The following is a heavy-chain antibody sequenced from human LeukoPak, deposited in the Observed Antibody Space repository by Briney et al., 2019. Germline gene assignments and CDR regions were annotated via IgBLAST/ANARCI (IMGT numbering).Heavy chain of an antibody. Sequence: SVKVSCKASGGTFSTYAISWVRQAPGQGLEWTGRVIPMFGTADYAQKFQGRVTITADKSTSTAYMELSSLRSEDTAVYYYTRHYDSSGYPSLNYFDYWGQGTLVTASS. CDR2: VIPMFGTA. D-gene: IGHD3-22*01. V-gene: IGHV1-69*06. CDR3: TRHYDSSGYPSLNYFDY. J-gene: IGHJ4*02. CDR1: GGTFSTYA.